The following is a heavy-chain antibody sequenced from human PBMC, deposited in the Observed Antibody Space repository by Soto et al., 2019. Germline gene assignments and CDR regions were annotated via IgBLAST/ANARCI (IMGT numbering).Heavy chain of an antibody. D-gene: IGHD4-17*01. J-gene: IGHJ4*02. CDR1: GCSISSYY. CDR2: ISYSGST. Sequence: PSETLSLTCTVSGCSISSYYWIWIRQPPGKGLEWIGYISYSGSTNYNPSLKSRPTISVDTSKNQFSLKLRSVTAADTAVYYCARASPYGDYALDYWGQGTPVTVSS. CDR3: ARASPYGDYALDY. V-gene: IGHV4-59*01.